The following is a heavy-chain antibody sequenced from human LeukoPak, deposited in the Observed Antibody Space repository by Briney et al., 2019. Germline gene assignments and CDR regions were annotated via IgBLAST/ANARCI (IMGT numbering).Heavy chain of an antibody. Sequence: HGESLKISCKGSGYSFTSYWIGWVRQMPGKGLEWMGIIYPGDSDTRYSPSFQGQVTISADKSISTAYLQWSSLKASDTAMYYCARRAYFQYSGSYWDAFDIWGQGTMVTVSS. CDR3: ARRAYFQYSGSYWDAFDI. J-gene: IGHJ3*02. V-gene: IGHV5-51*01. D-gene: IGHD1-26*01. CDR2: IYPGDSDT. CDR1: GYSFTSYW.